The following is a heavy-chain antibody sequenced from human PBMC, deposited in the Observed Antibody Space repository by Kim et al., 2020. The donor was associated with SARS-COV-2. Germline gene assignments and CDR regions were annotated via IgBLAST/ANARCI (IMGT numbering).Heavy chain of an antibody. V-gene: IGHV3-30-3*01. J-gene: IGHJ3*01. D-gene: IGHD2-2*01. Sequence: GGSLRLSCAASGFTFSTYSMHWVRQAPGKGLEWVAVISYDGTNKYYADSVKGRFTISRDNSKNTLFLQVNSLRPEDTAFYYCARGSLYCRSANCYGVAF. CDR1: GFTFSTYS. CDR2: ISYDGTNK. CDR3: ARGSLYCRSANCYGVAF.